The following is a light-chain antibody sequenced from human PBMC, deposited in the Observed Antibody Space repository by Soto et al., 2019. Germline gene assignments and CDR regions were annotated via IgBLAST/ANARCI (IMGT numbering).Light chain of an antibody. CDR3: ATWDGSLNGWV. CDR1: SSNIGSNT. J-gene: IGLJ3*02. V-gene: IGLV1-44*01. CDR2: SSD. Sequence: QSVLTQPPSASGTPGQRVTISCSGSSSNIGSNTVNWYQQLSGTAPKLLIYSSDQRPSGVPDRFSGSKSGTSASLAISGLQSEDEADYYCATWDGSLNGWVFGGGTKLTVL.